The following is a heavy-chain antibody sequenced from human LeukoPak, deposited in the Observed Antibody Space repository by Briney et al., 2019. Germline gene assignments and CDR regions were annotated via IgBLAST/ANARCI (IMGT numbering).Heavy chain of an antibody. CDR2: ISSSGSTI. Sequence: GGSLRLSCAASGFTFSSYETNWVRQAPGKGLEWVSYISSSGSTIYYADSVKGRFTISRDNAKNSLYLQMNSLGAEDTAVYYCARLQWFGGYYFDYWGQGTLVTVSS. J-gene: IGHJ4*02. CDR1: GFTFSSYE. CDR3: ARLQWFGGYYFDY. D-gene: IGHD3-10*01. V-gene: IGHV3-48*03.